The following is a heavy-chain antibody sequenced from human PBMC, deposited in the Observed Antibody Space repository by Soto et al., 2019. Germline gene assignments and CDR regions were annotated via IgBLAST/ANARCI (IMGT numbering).Heavy chain of an antibody. J-gene: IGHJ4*02. V-gene: IGHV1-2*02. CDR2: INPNSGGT. Sequence: ASVKVSCKASGYTFTGYYMHWVRQAPGQGLEWMGWINPNSGGTNYAQKFQGRATMTRDTSISTAYMELSRLRSDDTAVYYCARVRWTLSLEESDAIWGQGTLVTVSS. CDR3: ARVRWTLSLEESDAI. CDR1: GYTFTGYY. D-gene: IGHD2-15*01.